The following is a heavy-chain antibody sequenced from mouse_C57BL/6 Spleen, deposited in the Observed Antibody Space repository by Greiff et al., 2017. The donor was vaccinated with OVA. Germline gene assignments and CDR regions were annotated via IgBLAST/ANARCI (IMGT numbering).Heavy chain of an antibody. CDR2: ISYDGSN. CDR3: ARSYSNYDAMDY. CDR1: GYSITSGYY. Sequence: EVKLLESGPGLVKPSQSLSLTCSVTGYSITSGYYWNWIRQFPGNKLEWMGYISYDGSNNYNPSLKNRISITRDTSKNQFVLKLNSVTTEDTATYYCARSYSNYDAMDYWGQGTSVTVSS. D-gene: IGHD2-5*01. J-gene: IGHJ4*01. V-gene: IGHV3-6*01.